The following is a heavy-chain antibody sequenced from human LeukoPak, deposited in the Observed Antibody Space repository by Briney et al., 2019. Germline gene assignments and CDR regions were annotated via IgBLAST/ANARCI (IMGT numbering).Heavy chain of an antibody. J-gene: IGHJ4*02. CDR1: GFTFSSYA. CDR3: ARAYYYDSSGYYYLDY. V-gene: IGHV3-30*04. CDR2: ISYDGSNK. Sequence: PGRSLRLSCAASGFTFSSYAMHWVRQAPGKGLEWVAVISYDGSNKYYADSVKGRFTISRDNSKNTLYLQMNSLRAEDTAVYYCARAYYYDSSGYYYLDYWGQGTLATVSS. D-gene: IGHD3-22*01.